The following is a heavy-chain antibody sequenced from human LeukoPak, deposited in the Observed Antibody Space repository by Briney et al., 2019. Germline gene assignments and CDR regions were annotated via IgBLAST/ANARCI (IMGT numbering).Heavy chain of an antibody. V-gene: IGHV3-7*01. Sequence: GGSLRLSCAASGFTFSSYWMSWVRQAPGKGLEWVAKIKQDGSEKYYVDSVKGRFTISRDNAKNSLYLQMNSLRAEDTAVYYCARDRGSTIWGVDYYYGMDVWGQGTTVTVSS. J-gene: IGHJ6*02. CDR3: ARDRGSTIWGVDYYYGMDV. D-gene: IGHD2-2*01. CDR2: IKQDGSEK. CDR1: GFTFSSYW.